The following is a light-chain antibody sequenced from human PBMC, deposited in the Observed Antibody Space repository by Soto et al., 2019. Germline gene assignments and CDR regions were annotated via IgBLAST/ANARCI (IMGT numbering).Light chain of an antibody. CDR3: QQYGSSPWT. V-gene: IGKV3-20*01. CDR1: QSVSSSY. CDR2: GAS. Sequence: EIVLTQSPGTLSLSPGERATLSCRASQSVSSSYLAWYQQKPGQAPRLLIYGASSRATGIPVRFSGSGSGTDFTVTISRLEPEDFAVYYCQQYGSSPWTFGQGTKVEIK. J-gene: IGKJ1*01.